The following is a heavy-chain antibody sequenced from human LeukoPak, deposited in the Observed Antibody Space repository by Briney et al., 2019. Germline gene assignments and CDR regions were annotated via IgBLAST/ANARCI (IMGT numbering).Heavy chain of an antibody. Sequence: ASVKVSCKASGYTFTDYYMHWVRQAPGQGLEWMGWINPNSGATDYAQKFQGRVTMTRDTSITTAYMELSRLRSDDTAVYYCASQDTNSDYFQHWGQGTLVTVSS. J-gene: IGHJ1*01. D-gene: IGHD2-15*01. CDR2: INPNSGAT. V-gene: IGHV1-2*02. CDR1: GYTFTDYY. CDR3: ASQDTNSDYFQH.